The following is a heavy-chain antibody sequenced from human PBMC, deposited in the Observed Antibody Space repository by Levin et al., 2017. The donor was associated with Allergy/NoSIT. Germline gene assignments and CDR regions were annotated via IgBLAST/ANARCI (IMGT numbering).Heavy chain of an antibody. J-gene: IGHJ5*01. CDR3: ARDQGSSGWYGWIDS. CDR1: GDSISSYH. D-gene: IGHD6-19*01. Sequence: SETLSLTCTVSGDSISSYHWNWLRQPPGKELEWIGCLYYSGSTKYNPSLKSRVTISVDATKNQFSLKLSSVTAADTAVYYCARDQGSSGWYGWIDSWGQGTLVTGSS. V-gene: IGHV4-59*01. CDR2: LYYSGST.